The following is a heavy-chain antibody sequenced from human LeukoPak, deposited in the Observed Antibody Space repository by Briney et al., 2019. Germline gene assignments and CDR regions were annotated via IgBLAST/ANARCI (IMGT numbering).Heavy chain of an antibody. CDR2: ISGSGGST. V-gene: IGHV3-23*01. Sequence: GGSLRLSCAASGFTFTSYAMSWVRQVPGKGLGWVSAISGSGGSTYYAESVKGRFTISRDNSKNTLYLQMNSLRAEDTAVYYCAKDQAVMVEYYFDYWGQGTLVTVSS. CDR1: GFTFTSYA. D-gene: IGHD3-16*01. J-gene: IGHJ4*02. CDR3: AKDQAVMVEYYFDY.